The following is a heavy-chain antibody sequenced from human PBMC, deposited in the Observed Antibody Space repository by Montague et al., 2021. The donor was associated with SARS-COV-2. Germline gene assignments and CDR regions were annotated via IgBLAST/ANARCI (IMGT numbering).Heavy chain of an antibody. CDR1: GFTFSSYA. CDR2: ISYDGSNK. D-gene: IGHD5-12*01. Sequence: SLRLSCAASGFTFSSYAMHWVRQAPGKGLEWVAAISYDGSNKYYADSVKGRFTISRDNSKNTLYLQMNSLRAEDTAVYYCARDSVLIVATIGTLGFDYWGQGTLVAVSS. J-gene: IGHJ4*02. V-gene: IGHV3-30*04. CDR3: ARDSVLIVATIGTLGFDY.